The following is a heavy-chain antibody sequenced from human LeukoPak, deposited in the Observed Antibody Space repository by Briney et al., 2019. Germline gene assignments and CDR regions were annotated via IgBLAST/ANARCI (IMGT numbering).Heavy chain of an antibody. CDR3: ARVGFNYDSSGCFDY. Sequence: GGSLRLSCAASGFTFSSNYMSWVRQAPGKGLEWVSVIYSGGSTYYADSVKGRFTISRHNSKNTLYLQMNSLRAEDTAVYYCARVGFNYDSSGCFDYWGQGTLVTVSS. V-gene: IGHV3-53*04. CDR1: GFTFSSNY. CDR2: IYSGGST. D-gene: IGHD3-22*01. J-gene: IGHJ4*02.